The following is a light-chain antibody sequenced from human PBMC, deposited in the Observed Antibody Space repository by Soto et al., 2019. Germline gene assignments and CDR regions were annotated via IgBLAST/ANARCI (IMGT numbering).Light chain of an antibody. CDR2: ENS. V-gene: IGLV1-51*02. CDR3: GTWDSSLIAL. CDR1: SSNIGSND. Sequence: QSALTQPPSVSAAPGQKVTISCSGNSSNIGSNDVSWYQQLPGKAPKLLIYENSQRPSGIPDRFSGSKSGTSATLGITGLQTGDEADYYCGTWDSSLIALFGTGTK. J-gene: IGLJ1*01.